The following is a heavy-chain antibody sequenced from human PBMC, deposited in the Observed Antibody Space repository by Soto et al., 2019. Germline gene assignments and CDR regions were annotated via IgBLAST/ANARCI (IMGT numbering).Heavy chain of an antibody. V-gene: IGHV3-23*01. D-gene: IGHD3-10*01. J-gene: IGHJ4*02. Sequence: GGSLRLSCAASGFTFSSYAMSWVRQAPGKGLEWVSRITDSGGTTYYGDSVKGRFTISRDNSKNTLYLQMNRLRDEDTAVYYCAKDLRVTMVRGVIGYWGQGTLVTVSS. CDR2: ITDSGGTT. CDR1: GFTFSSYA. CDR3: AKDLRVTMVRGVIGY.